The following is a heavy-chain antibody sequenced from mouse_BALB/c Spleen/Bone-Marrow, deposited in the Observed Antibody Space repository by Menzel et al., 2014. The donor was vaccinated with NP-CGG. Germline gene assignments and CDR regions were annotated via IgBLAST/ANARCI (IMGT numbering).Heavy chain of an antibody. CDR1: GFDFSRYW. Sequence: DVQLQESGGGLVQPGGSLKLSCAASGFDFSRYWMTWVRQAPGKGLEWIGEINPDSSTTNYTPSLKDKFIISRDNAKNTLYLQMSKVRSEDTALYYCARPGYYGYQDVWGAGTTVTVSS. CDR3: ARPGYYGYQDV. J-gene: IGHJ1*01. V-gene: IGHV4-1*02. D-gene: IGHD1-2*01. CDR2: INPDSSTT.